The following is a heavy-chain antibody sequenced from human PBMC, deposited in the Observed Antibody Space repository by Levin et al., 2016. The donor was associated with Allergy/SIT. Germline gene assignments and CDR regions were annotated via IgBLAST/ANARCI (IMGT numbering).Heavy chain of an antibody. CDR2: ISVYNDKT. V-gene: IGHV1-18*01. J-gene: IGHJ4*02. D-gene: IGHD3-3*01. CDR3: ARGPYYEFWSGFPDS. Sequence: WVRQAPGQGLEWMGWISVYNDKTNYAEKFQGRVTMTADTSTSTAYMELRSLISNDTAVYYCARGPYYEFWSGFPDSWGQGTLVTVSS.